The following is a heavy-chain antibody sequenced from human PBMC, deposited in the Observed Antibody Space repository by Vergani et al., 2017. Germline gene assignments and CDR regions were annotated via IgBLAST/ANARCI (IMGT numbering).Heavy chain of an antibody. J-gene: IGHJ3*02. D-gene: IGHD3-22*01. CDR3: ARAPTERGYYYDSSGPTAFDI. CDR1: GFTFSSYG. V-gene: IGHV3-33*01. Sequence: QVQLVESGGGVVQPGRSLRLSCAASGFTFSSYGMHWVRQAPGKGLEWVAVIWYDGSNKYYADSVKGRFTISRDNSKNTLYLQMNSLRAEDTAVYYCARAPTERGYYYDSSGPTAFDIWGQGTMVTVSS. CDR2: IWYDGSNK.